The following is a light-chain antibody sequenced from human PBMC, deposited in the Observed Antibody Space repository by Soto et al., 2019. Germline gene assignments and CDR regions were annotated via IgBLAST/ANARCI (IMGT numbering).Light chain of an antibody. J-gene: IGLJ1*01. CDR1: SSDIGDSNY. CDR2: EIN. V-gene: IGLV2-8*01. CDR3: SSYAGNDNCV. Sequence: QSALTQPPSASGSPGRSVTISCTGTSSDIGDSNYVSWYQQHPGNAPKLIMYEINKRPSGVPGRFSGSKSGNTASLTVSGLQAEDEADYYCSSYAGNDNCVFGTGTKVTV.